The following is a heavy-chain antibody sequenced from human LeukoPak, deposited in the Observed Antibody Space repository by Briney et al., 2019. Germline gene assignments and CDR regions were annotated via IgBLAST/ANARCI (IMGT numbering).Heavy chain of an antibody. CDR3: AWKDTTMVYFDY. D-gene: IGHD5-18*01. Sequence: GGSLRLSCVVSGFTFSDYDMSWVRQAPGKGLEWVSGISGSGGSAYYADSVKGRFTTSRDNSENTLYLEMDSLRAEDTAIYYCAWKDTTMVYFDYWGQGTLVTVSS. CDR2: ISGSGGSA. J-gene: IGHJ4*02. CDR1: GFTFSDYD. V-gene: IGHV3-23*01.